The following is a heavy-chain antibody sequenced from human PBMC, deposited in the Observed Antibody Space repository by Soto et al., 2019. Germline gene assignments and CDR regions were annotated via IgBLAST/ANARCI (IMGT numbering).Heavy chain of an antibody. V-gene: IGHV3-48*03. Sequence: GGSLRLSCAASGFTFSSYEMNWVRQAPGKGLEWVSYISSSGSTIYDADSVKGRFTISRDNAKNSLYLQINSLRAEDTAVYYCARGWLGLDGGNGYYFDYWGQGTLVTVSS. CDR2: ISSSGSTI. D-gene: IGHD2-15*01. CDR3: ARGWLGLDGGNGYYFDY. CDR1: GFTFSSYE. J-gene: IGHJ4*02.